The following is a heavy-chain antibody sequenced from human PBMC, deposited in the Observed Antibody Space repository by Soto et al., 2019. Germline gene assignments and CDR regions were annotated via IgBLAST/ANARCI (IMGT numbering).Heavy chain of an antibody. V-gene: IGHV1-3*01. CDR1: GYTFTSYD. J-gene: IGHJ4*02. Sequence: ASVKVSCKASGYTFTSYDMHWVRQAPGQRLEWMGLINAVDGNRNYVQSFQGRVTMTRDTSTSTAYMELSSLRSEDTAVYYCTRVDPGESSPFDYWGQGTLVTVSS. CDR3: TRVDPGESSPFDY. CDR2: INAVDGNR. D-gene: IGHD3-10*01.